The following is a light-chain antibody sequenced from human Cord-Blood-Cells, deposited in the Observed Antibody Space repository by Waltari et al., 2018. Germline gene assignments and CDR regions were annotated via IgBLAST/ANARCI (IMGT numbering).Light chain of an antibody. J-gene: IGLJ2*01. V-gene: IGLV2-8*01. CDR2: EVS. CDR1: TSAVRGYNY. Sequence: HSSLTHPPSAPRSPGQSVTISSTGTTSAVRGYNYVSWYPQHPGQAPQLIIYEVSKRPSGVPDRFSGSKSGNTASLPVSVLQAEDEADYYCSSYAGSNVVFGGGTKLTVL. CDR3: SSYAGSNVV.